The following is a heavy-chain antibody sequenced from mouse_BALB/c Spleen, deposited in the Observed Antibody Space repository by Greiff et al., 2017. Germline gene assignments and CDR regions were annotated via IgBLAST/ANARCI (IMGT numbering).Heavy chain of an antibody. V-gene: IGHV1-80*01. CDR1: GYAFSSYW. J-gene: IGHJ1*01. Sequence: VHLVESGAELVRPGSSVKISCKASGYAFSSYWMNWVKQRPGQGLEWIGQIYPGDGDTNYNGKFKGKATLTADKSSSTAYMQLSSLTSEDSAVYFCASVTTDTGYWYFDVWGAGTTVTVSS. CDR3: ASVTTDTGYWYFDV. D-gene: IGHD1-1*01. CDR2: IYPGDGDT.